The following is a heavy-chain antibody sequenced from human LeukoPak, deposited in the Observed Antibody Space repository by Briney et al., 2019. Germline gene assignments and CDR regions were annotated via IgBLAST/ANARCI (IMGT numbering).Heavy chain of an antibody. J-gene: IGHJ4*02. CDR1: GYTFTSYA. D-gene: IGHD5-12*01. CDR3: ARGVDIVATTPVDY. Sequence: VASVKVSCKASGYTFTSYAMHWVRQAPGQRLEWMGWINAGNGNTKYSQKFQGRVTITRDTSACTAYMELSSLRSEDTAVYYCARGVDIVATTPVDYWGQGTLVTVSS. CDR2: INAGNGNT. V-gene: IGHV1-3*01.